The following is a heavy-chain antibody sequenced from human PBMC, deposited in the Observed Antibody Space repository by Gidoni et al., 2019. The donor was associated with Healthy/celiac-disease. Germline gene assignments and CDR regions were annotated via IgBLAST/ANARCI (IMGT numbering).Heavy chain of an antibody. CDR1: GFTFSSYG. V-gene: IGHV3-30*18. CDR2: ISYDGSNK. Sequence: QVQLVESGGGVVQPGRSLRLSCAASGFTFSSYGMQWVRQAPGKGLGWVAVISYDGSNKYYADSVKGRFTISRDNSKNTQYLQMNSLRAEDTAVYYCAKDAWCSGGSCYYYYYGMDVWGQGTTVTVSS. CDR3: AKDAWCSGGSCYYYYYGMDV. D-gene: IGHD2-15*01. J-gene: IGHJ6*02.